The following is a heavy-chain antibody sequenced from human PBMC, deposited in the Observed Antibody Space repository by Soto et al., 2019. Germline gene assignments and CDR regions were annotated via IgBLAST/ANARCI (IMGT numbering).Heavy chain of an antibody. CDR2: IIPIFGTA. Sequence: ASVRVSCKACGCTFSSYAISWVRQAPGQGLEWMGGIIPIFGTANYAQKFQGRVTITADESTSTAYMELSSLRSEDTAVYYCARDRIPRDPHNWFDPWGQGTLVTVSS. CDR1: GCTFSSYA. J-gene: IGHJ5*02. CDR3: ARDRIPRDPHNWFDP. V-gene: IGHV1-69*13.